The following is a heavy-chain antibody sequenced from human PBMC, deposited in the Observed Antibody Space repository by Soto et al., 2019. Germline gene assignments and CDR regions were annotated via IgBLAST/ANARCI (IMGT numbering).Heavy chain of an antibody. J-gene: IGHJ6*02. CDR3: ARGAKNIYAMDV. CDR1: GFAFSTYW. Sequence: EVQLVESGGGLVQPGGSLRLSCAASGFAFSTYWMHWVRQAPGKGLVWVSRIKFDGSSTYYADSVKGRFTISRDDAKNTLFLQMNGLRVDDTAVYYCARGAKNIYAMDVWGQGTTVTVSS. V-gene: IGHV3-74*01. CDR2: IKFDGSST.